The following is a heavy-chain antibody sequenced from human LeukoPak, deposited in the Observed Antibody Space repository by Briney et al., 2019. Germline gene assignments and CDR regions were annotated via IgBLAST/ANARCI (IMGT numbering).Heavy chain of an antibody. D-gene: IGHD3-10*01. CDR1: GFTFSSYA. J-gene: IGHJ4*02. Sequence: GGSLRLSCAASGFTFSSYAMHWVRQAPGKGLEWVAVISYDGSNKYYADSVKGRFTISRDNSKNTLYLQMNSLRAEDTAVYYCAKEAVLWFGELSVFDSWGQGTLVTVSS. V-gene: IGHV3-30*04. CDR2: ISYDGSNK. CDR3: AKEAVLWFGELSVFDS.